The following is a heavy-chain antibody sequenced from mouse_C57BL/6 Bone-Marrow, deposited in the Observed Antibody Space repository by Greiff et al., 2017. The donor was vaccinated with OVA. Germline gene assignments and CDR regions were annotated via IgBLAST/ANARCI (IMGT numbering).Heavy chain of an antibody. J-gene: IGHJ1*03. V-gene: IGHV1-15*01. CDR2: IDPETGGT. Sequence: VHLVESGAELVRPGASVTLSCKASGYTFTDYEMHWVKQTPVHGLEWIGAIDPETGGTAYNQKFKGKAILTADKSSSTAYMELRSLTSEDSAVYYCTSHITRTFYWYFDVWGTGTTVTVSS. D-gene: IGHD1-1*01. CDR3: TSHITRTFYWYFDV. CDR1: GYTFTDYE.